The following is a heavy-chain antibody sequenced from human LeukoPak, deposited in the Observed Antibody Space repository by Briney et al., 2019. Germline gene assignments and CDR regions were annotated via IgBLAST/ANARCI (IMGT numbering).Heavy chain of an antibody. CDR3: SKSLDY. V-gene: IGHV3-7*01. J-gene: IGHJ4*02. CDR2: IKEDGSQT. CDR1: GFTFSRAW. Sequence: PGGSLRLSCAASGFTFSRAWMDWVRQAPGKGLEWVANIKEDGSQTYYVDSAKGRFTISRDNAKNSLYLQMDSLRVEDTAIYYCSKSLDYWGRGTLVTVSS.